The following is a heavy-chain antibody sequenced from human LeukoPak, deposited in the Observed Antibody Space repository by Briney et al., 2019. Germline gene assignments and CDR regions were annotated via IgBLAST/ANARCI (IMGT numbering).Heavy chain of an antibody. Sequence: KESGPTLVKPTQTLTLTCTFSGVSLRTSGVGGGWIRQPPGKALEWLALIYWDDDKRYSPSLKSRLTITKDTSKNQVVLTMTNMDPVDTATYYCAHTVTTLVFDYWGQGTLVTVSS. CDR3: AHTVTTLVFDY. D-gene: IGHD4-17*01. J-gene: IGHJ4*02. CDR1: GVSLRTSGVG. CDR2: IYWDDDK. V-gene: IGHV2-5*02.